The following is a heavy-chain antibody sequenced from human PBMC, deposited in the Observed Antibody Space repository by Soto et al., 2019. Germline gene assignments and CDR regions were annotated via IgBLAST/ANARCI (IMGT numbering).Heavy chain of an antibody. CDR2: IYYSGST. CDR3: ARLGGSYAVPHFDY. CDR1: GDSIGSYY. J-gene: IGHJ4*02. V-gene: IGHV4-59*08. Sequence: SETLSLTCTVSGDSIGSYYWSWIRQPPGKGLEWIRYIYYSGSTNYNPSLKSRVTISVDTSKNQFSLKLSSVTAADTAVYYCARLGGSYAVPHFDYWGQGTLVTVSS. D-gene: IGHD1-26*01.